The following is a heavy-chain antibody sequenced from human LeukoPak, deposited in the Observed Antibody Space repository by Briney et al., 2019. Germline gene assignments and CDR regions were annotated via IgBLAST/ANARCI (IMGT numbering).Heavy chain of an antibody. D-gene: IGHD2-15*01. CDR2: MNPNSGNT. V-gene: IGHV1-8*01. J-gene: IGHJ4*02. CDR3: ARGGGYCSGGSCYASDY. CDR1: GYTFTSYD. Sequence: ASAKVSCKASGYTFTSYDINWVRQATGQGLEWMGWMNPNSGNTGYAQKFQGRVTMTRNTSISTAYMELSSLRSEDTAVYYCARGGGYCSGGSCYASDYWGQGTLVTVSS.